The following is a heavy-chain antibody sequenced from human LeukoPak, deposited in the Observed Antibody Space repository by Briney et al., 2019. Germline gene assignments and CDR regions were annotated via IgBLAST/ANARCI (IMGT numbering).Heavy chain of an antibody. Sequence: PGGSLRLSCAASGFTVSSNYMSWARLAPGKGLEWVSVIYSGGSTYYADSVKGRFTISRDNSKNTLYLQMNSLRAEDTAVYYCARDGGYDSSGYPYFDYWGQGTLVTVSS. CDR3: ARDGGYDSSGYPYFDY. CDR1: GFTVSSNY. V-gene: IGHV3-66*01. CDR2: IYSGGST. D-gene: IGHD3-22*01. J-gene: IGHJ4*02.